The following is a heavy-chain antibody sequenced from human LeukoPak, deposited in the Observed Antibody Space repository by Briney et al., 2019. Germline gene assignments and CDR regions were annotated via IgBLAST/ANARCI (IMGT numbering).Heavy chain of an antibody. CDR3: ARDTYYYDSSGYYSFDY. Sequence: GGSLRLSCAASGFTFSTYGMHWVRLAPGKGLEWVAVISYDGSNKYYADSVKGRFTISRDNSKNTLYLQMNSLRAEDTAVYYCARDTYYYDSSGYYSFDYWGQGTLVTVSS. D-gene: IGHD3-22*01. J-gene: IGHJ4*02. CDR1: GFTFSTYG. V-gene: IGHV3-30*03. CDR2: ISYDGSNK.